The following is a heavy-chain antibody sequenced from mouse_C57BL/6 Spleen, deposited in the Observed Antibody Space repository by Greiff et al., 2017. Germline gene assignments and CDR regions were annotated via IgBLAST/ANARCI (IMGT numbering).Heavy chain of an antibody. CDR1: GFNIKDYY. Sequence: EVQLQQSGAELVRPGASVKLSCTASGFNIKDYYMHWVKQRPEQGLEWIGRIDPEDGDTEYAPKFQGKATMTADTSSNTAYLQLSSLTSEDTAVYYCTTEYYGNRYAMDYWGQGTSVTVSS. V-gene: IGHV14-1*01. CDR3: TTEYYGNRYAMDY. D-gene: IGHD2-1*01. CDR2: IDPEDGDT. J-gene: IGHJ4*01.